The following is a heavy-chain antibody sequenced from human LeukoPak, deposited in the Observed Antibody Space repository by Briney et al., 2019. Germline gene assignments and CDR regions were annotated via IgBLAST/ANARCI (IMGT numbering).Heavy chain of an antibody. D-gene: IGHD6-13*01. J-gene: IGHJ4*02. CDR3: VLYGRQQLGTFDY. CDR2: IYSGGST. CDR1: GFTFRNYA. V-gene: IGHV3-53*01. Sequence: PGGSLRLSCAASGFTFRNYAMSWVRQAPGKGLEWVSVIYSGGSTYYADSVKGRFTISRDNSKNTLYLQMDSLRAEDTAVYYCVLYGRQQLGTFDYWGQGTLVTVSS.